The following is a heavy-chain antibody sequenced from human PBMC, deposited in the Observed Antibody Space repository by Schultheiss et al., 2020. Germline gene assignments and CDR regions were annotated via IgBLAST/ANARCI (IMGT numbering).Heavy chain of an antibody. CDR2: ISSSSSYI. V-gene: IGHV3-21*01. J-gene: IGHJ6*02. CDR3: ARGGHWWELRYHYYGMDV. D-gene: IGHD1-26*01. CDR1: GFTFSSYS. Sequence: GGSLRLSCAASGFTFSSYSMNWVRQAPGKGLEWVSSISSSSSYIYYADSVKGRFTISRDNSKNTLYLQMNSLRAEDTAVYYCARGGHWWELRYHYYGMDVSGHGTTLTVSS.